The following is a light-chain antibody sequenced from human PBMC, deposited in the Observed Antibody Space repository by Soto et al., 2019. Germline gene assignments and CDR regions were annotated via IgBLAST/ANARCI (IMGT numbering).Light chain of an antibody. CDR1: QSISSY. V-gene: IGKV1-39*01. CDR3: QQADSFPLT. CDR2: AAS. J-gene: IGKJ4*01. Sequence: DIQMTQSPSSLSASVGDRVTITCRASQSISSYLNWYQQKPGKAPKPLIYAASSLQSGVPSRFSGSGYGTDFTLTISSLQPEDSATYYCQQADSFPLTFGGGTKVDIK.